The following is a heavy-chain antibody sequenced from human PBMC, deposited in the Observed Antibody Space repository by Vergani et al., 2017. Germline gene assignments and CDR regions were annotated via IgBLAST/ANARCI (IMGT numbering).Heavy chain of an antibody. V-gene: IGHV3-11*06. CDR2: ISSSSSYT. J-gene: IGHJ4*02. CDR3: ARVIVGATYFDY. CDR1: GFTFSDYY. D-gene: IGHD1-26*01. Sequence: QVQLVESGGGLVKPGGSLRLSCAASGFTFSDYYMSWIRQAPGKGLEWVSYISSSSSYTNYADSVKGRFTISRDNAKNSLYLQMSSRGAEDTAVYYCARVIVGATYFDYGGQGTLLTVS.